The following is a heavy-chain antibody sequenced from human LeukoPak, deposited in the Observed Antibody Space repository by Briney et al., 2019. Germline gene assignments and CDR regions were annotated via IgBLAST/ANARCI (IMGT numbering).Heavy chain of an antibody. CDR2: IYYSGST. J-gene: IGHJ4*02. V-gene: IGHV4-39*07. D-gene: IGHD3-3*01. CDR3: ARAAGSAYYDFWSGYYPPKNFDY. CDR1: GGSISSSSYY. Sequence: SETLSLTCTVSGGSISSSSYYWGWIRQPPGKGLEWIGSIYYSGSTYYNPSLKSRVTISVDTSKNQFSLKLSSVTAADTAVYYCARAAGSAYYDFWSGYYPPKNFDYWGQGTLVTVSS.